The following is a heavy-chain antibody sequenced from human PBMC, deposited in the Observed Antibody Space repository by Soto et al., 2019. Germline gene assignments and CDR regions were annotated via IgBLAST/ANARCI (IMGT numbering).Heavy chain of an antibody. V-gene: IGHV1-18*01. CDR1: GYTFRSYS. D-gene: IGHD2-2*01. J-gene: IGHJ5*02. CDR2: INVYNGNK. CDR3: ARDLAVGWFDP. Sequence: QVQLVQSGAEVKKPGASVKVSCKTSGYTFRSYSISWVRQAPGQGLEWMGWINVYNGNKKYAQNLQGRVTMTTDTSTSTAHMELRSLRSDDTAVYYCARDLAVGWFDPWGQGTLVTVSS.